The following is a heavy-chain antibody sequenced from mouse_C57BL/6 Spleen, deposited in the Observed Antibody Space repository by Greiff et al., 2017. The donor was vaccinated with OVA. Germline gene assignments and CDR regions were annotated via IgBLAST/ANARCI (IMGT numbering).Heavy chain of an antibody. CDR1: GFSFTSYG. CDR3: AKKSANWNYLDY. Sequence: VQLQQSGPGLVAPSQSLSITCTVSGFSFTSYGVSWVRQPPGKGLEWLGVIWGDGSTNYHSFLISSLSLSKDHHKSPVSFNLNSLHTDDTATNYCAKKSANWNYLDYWGQGTTLTVSS. V-gene: IGHV2-3*01. D-gene: IGHD4-1*01. J-gene: IGHJ2*01. CDR2: IWGDGST.